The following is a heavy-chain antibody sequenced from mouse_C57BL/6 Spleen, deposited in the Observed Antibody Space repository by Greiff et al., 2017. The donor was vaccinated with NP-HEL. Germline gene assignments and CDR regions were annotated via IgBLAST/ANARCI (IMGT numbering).Heavy chain of an antibody. CDR3: ARWGYYGSSYEDYFDY. D-gene: IGHD1-1*01. Sequence: VQLQQSGAELAQPGASVKLSCKASGYTFTSYWMHWVQQRPGQGLEWIGYINPSSGYTKYNQKFKDKATLTADKSSSTAYMQLSSLTYEDSAGYYCARWGYYGSSYEDYFDYWGQGTTLTVSS. CDR1: GYTFTSYW. J-gene: IGHJ2*01. CDR2: INPSSGYT. V-gene: IGHV1-7*01.